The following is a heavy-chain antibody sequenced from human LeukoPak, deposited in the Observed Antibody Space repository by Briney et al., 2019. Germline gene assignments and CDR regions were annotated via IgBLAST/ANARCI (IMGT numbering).Heavy chain of an antibody. CDR1: GGSFSGKY. Sequence: SETLSLTCAVYGGSFSGKYWTWIRQPPHKGLGWIGEITHSGSTYYNPSLKSRVTISVDTSRNQFSLKLNSVTAADTAVYYCARDLMTWGQGTLVTVSS. V-gene: IGHV4-34*01. CDR3: ARDLMT. J-gene: IGHJ4*02. CDR2: ITHSGST.